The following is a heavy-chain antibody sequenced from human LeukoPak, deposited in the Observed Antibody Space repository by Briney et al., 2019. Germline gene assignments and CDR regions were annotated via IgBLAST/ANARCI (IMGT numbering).Heavy chain of an antibody. Sequence: ASVKVSCKASGYTFTGYYMHWVQQAPGQGLEWMGWINPNSGGTNYAQKFQGRVTMTRDTSISTAYMELSRLRSDDTAVYYCARYYGSGSYLDYWGQGTLVTVSS. D-gene: IGHD3-10*01. V-gene: IGHV1-2*02. CDR3: ARYYGSGSYLDY. CDR2: INPNSGGT. J-gene: IGHJ4*02. CDR1: GYTFTGYY.